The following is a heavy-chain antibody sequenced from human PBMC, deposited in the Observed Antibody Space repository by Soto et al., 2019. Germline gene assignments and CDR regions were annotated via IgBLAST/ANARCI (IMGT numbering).Heavy chain of an antibody. CDR1: GFIFSSYA. J-gene: IGHJ4*02. V-gene: IGHV3-23*01. D-gene: IGHD2-2*01. Sequence: EVQLLESGGGLVQPGGGSLRLSCAASGFIFSSYAMTRVRQAPGKGLEWVSGISGSGGTAYYADSVKGRFTISRDNPKSTLYLQMNSLGVEDTAVYYCAKSESSSSTRVSVMYYWGQGTLVTVSS. CDR3: AKSESSSSTRVSVMYY. CDR2: ISGSGGTA.